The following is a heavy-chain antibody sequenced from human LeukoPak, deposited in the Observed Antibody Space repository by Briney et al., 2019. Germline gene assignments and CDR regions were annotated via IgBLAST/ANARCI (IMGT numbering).Heavy chain of an antibody. CDR2: IDDSGSFT. D-gene: IGHD1-14*01. Sequence: PGGSLRLSCAASGFNFTDYYTSWIRQAPGKGLEWLSYIDDSGSFTYYADSVKGRFTISRDNAKNSVYLLMNSLSAEDTAVYFCARDNPLWDLWGQGTLVTVSP. CDR3: ARDNPLWDL. J-gene: IGHJ5*02. V-gene: IGHV3-11*01. CDR1: GFNFTDYY.